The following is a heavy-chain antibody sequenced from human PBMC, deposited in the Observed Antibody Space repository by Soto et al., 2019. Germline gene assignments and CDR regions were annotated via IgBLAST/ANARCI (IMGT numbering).Heavy chain of an antibody. CDR1: GFTFSSYG. CDR2: VWYDGSNK. J-gene: IGHJ4*02. Sequence: QVQLVESGGGVVQPGRSLRLSCAASGFTFSSYGMHWVRQAPGKGLEWVAVVWYDGSNKYYADSVKGRFTISRDNSKNTLYLQMNSLRAEDTAVYYCARDRYYGSGSYGIFDYWGQGTLVTVSP. V-gene: IGHV3-33*01. CDR3: ARDRYYGSGSYGIFDY. D-gene: IGHD3-10*01.